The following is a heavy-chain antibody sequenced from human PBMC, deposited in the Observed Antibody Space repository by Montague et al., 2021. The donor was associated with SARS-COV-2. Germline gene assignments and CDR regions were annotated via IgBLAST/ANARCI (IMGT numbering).Heavy chain of an antibody. J-gene: IGHJ4*02. CDR3: ASGWTLFD. Sequence: CAISGDSVANTAAAWNWIRQYPWRGLEGRGRTYDRTEWHTDYAVSVEGRLAIDADTSKNQFSLQLHSVTPEDSAVYYCASGWTLFDWGQGTLVTVSS. CDR2: TYDRTEWHT. V-gene: IGHV6-1*01. D-gene: IGHD6-19*01. CDR1: GDSVANTAAA.